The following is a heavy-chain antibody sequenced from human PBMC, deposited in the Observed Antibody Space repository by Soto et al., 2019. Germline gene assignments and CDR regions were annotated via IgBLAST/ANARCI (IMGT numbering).Heavy chain of an antibody. J-gene: IGHJ6*02. CDR2: MNPNSGNT. Sequence: ASVKVSCKASGYTFTSYDINWVRQATGQGLEWMGWMNPNSGNTGYAQKFQGRVTMTRNTSISTAYMELSSLRSEDTAVYYCARGRGSSGWSSYYYHYGMDVWGQGTTVTVSS. D-gene: IGHD6-19*01. CDR3: ARGRGSSGWSSYYYHYGMDV. V-gene: IGHV1-8*01. CDR1: GYTFTSYD.